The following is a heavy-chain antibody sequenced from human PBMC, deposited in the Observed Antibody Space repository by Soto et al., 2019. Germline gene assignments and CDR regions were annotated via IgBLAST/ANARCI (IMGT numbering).Heavy chain of an antibody. CDR3: ARIESGDYYYYYGMDV. CDR1: GYTFTSYG. J-gene: IGHJ6*02. CDR2: ISAYNGNT. V-gene: IGHV1-18*01. Sequence: ASVEVSCKASGYTFTSYGISWVRQAPGQGLEWMGWISAYNGNTNYAQKLQGRVTMTTDTSTSTAYMGLRSLRSDDTAVYYCARIESGDYYYYYGMDVWGQGTTVTVSS.